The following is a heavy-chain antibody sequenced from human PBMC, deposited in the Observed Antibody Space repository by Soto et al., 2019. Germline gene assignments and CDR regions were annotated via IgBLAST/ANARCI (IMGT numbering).Heavy chain of an antibody. J-gene: IGHJ4*02. D-gene: IGHD5-12*01. V-gene: IGHV3-30*18. CDR1: GFTFSSYG. CDR3: AKGSGYDFDY. Sequence: QVQLVESGGGVVQPGRSLRLSCEASGFTFSSYGMHWVRQAPGKGLEWVACISNDGSDKSYSDSVRSRFTITRDNSKNTLQLKMNSLRAEATAVYYCAKGSGYDFDYWGQGTLVIVSS. CDR2: ISNDGSDK.